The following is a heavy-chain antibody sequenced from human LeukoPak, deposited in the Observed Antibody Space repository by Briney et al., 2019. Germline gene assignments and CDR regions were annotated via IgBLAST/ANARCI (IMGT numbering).Heavy chain of an antibody. V-gene: IGHV4-61*02. CDR1: GGSISSGSYY. CDR3: ARVSLTVLVP. CDR2: IYTSGST. Sequence: PSETLSLTCTVSGGSISSGSYYWSWIRQPAGKGLEWIGRIYTSGSTNYNPSLKSRVTISVDTSKNQFSLKLSSVTAADTAVYYCARVSLTVLVPWGQGTLVTVSS. J-gene: IGHJ5*02.